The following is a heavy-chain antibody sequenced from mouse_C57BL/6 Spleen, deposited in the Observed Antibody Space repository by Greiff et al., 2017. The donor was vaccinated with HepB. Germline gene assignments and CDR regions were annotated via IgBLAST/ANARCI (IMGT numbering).Heavy chain of an antibody. CDR3: ARMENWDVFAY. Sequence: QVQLQQPGAELVKPGASVKLSCKASGYTFTSYWMHWVKQRPGRGLEWIGRIDPNSGGTKYNEKFKSKATLTVDKPSSTAYMPLSSLTSEDSEVYYCARMENWDVFAYWGQGTLVTVSA. V-gene: IGHV1-72*01. CDR1: GYTFTSYW. J-gene: IGHJ3*01. CDR2: IDPNSGGT. D-gene: IGHD4-1*01.